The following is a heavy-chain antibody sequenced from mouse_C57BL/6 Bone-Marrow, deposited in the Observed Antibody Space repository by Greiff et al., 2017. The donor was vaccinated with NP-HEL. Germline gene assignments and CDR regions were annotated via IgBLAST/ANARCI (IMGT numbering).Heavy chain of an antibody. D-gene: IGHD3-1*01. J-gene: IGHJ2*01. Sequence: EVQLVESGGGLVKPGGSLKLSCAASGFTFSSYAMSWVRQTPEKRLEWVATISDGGSYTYYPDNVKGRCTISRDNAKNNLYLQMSHLKSEDTAMYYCASFSGVSFDYWGQGTTLTVSS. CDR1: GFTFSSYA. CDR3: ASFSGVSFDY. V-gene: IGHV5-4*01. CDR2: ISDGGSYT.